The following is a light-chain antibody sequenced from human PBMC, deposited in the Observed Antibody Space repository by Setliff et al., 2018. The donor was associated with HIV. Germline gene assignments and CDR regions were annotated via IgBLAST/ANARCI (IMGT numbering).Light chain of an antibody. J-gene: IGLJ1*01. CDR3: CSYAGSYTNV. CDR1: SGDVDAYDY. V-gene: IGLV2-11*01. CDR2: DVS. Sequence: QSVLTQPRSMSGSPGQSVTISCTGTSGDVDAYDYVSWYQPHPGKAPKLLIYDVSERPSGVPDRFSGSKSGNTASLTISGLQAEDEADYYCCSYAGSYTNVFGTGTKVTVL.